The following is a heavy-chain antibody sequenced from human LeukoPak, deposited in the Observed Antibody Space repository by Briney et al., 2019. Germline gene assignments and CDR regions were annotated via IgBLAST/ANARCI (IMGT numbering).Heavy chain of an antibody. D-gene: IGHD3-22*01. CDR2: ISYDGSNK. Sequence: GGSLRLSCAAYGFTFSSYGMHWVRQAPGKGLEWVAVISYDGSNKYYADSVKGRFTISRDNSKNTLYLQMNSLRAEDTAVYYCAKPLYYDSSEGDYWGQGTLVTVSS. J-gene: IGHJ4*02. CDR1: GFTFSSYG. CDR3: AKPLYYDSSEGDY. V-gene: IGHV3-30*18.